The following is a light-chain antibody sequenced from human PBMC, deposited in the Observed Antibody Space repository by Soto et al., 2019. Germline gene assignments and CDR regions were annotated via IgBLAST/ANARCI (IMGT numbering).Light chain of an antibody. CDR3: QHYASSPIT. J-gene: IGKJ5*01. CDR2: ATS. V-gene: IGKV3-11*01. CDR1: QSITNY. Sequence: EIVLTQSPATLSLSPGERATLSCRASQSITNYLGWYQQKPGQAPRLLIYATSNRATGIPARFSGSGSGTDFTLTISSLEPEDFALYYCQHYASSPITFGQGTRLEIK.